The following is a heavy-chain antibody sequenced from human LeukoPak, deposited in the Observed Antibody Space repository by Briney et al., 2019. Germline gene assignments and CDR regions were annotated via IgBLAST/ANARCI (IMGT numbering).Heavy chain of an antibody. D-gene: IGHD5-18*01. CDR3: ARDPGRGYSYLFDY. CDR2: IYHSGST. J-gene: IGHJ4*02. V-gene: IGHV4-30-2*01. Sequence: SETLSLTCTVSGGSISSGGYYWSWIRQPPGEGLEWIGYIYHSGSTYYNPSLKSRVTISVDRSKNQFSLKLSSVTAADTAVYYCARDPGRGYSYLFDYWGQGTLVTVSS. CDR1: GGSISSGGYY.